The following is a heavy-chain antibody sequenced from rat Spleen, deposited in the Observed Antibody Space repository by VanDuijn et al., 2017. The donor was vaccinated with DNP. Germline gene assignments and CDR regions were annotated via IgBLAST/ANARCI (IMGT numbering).Heavy chain of an antibody. Sequence: EVQLQESGPGLVKPSQSLSLTCSVTGYSITSNYWAWIRKLPGNKMEWIGHISYSGSTSYNPSLKSRISITRDTSKNQFFLHLNSVTTEDTATYYCATLTGTSYFDYWGQGVMVTVSS. CDR1: GYSITSNY. CDR2: ISYSGST. J-gene: IGHJ2*01. D-gene: IGHD5-1*01. CDR3: ATLTGTSYFDY. V-gene: IGHV3-1*01.